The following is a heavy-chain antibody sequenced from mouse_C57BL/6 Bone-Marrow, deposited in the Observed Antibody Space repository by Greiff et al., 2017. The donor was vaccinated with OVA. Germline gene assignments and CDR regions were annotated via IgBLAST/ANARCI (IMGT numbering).Heavy chain of an antibody. CDR1: GFTFSSYA. Sequence: EVKLVESGGGLVKPGGSLKLSCAASGFTFSSYAMSWVRQTPEKRLEWVATISDGGSYTYYPDNVKGRFTISRDNAKNTLYLQMSHLKSEDTAMYYCARDRRLRRTLYAMDYWGQGTSVTVSS. D-gene: IGHD2-4*01. V-gene: IGHV5-4*01. CDR3: ARDRRLRRTLYAMDY. CDR2: ISDGGSYT. J-gene: IGHJ4*01.